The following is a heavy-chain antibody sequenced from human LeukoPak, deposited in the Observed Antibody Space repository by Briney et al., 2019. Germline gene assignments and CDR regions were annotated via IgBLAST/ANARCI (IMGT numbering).Heavy chain of an antibody. D-gene: IGHD3-22*01. CDR2: ISYDGSNK. J-gene: IGHJ4*02. Sequence: GGSLRLSCAASGFTFSSYAMHWVRQAPGKGLEWVAVISYDGSNKYYADSVKGRFTISRDNSKNTLYLQMNSLRAEDTAVYYCAKDPQPYYYDSSGFDYWGQGTLVTVSS. CDR1: GFTFSSYA. CDR3: AKDPQPYYYDSSGFDY. V-gene: IGHV3-30-3*01.